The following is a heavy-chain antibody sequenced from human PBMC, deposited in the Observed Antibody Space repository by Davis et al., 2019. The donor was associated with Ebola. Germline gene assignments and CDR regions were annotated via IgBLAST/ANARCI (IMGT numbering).Heavy chain of an antibody. J-gene: IGHJ5*02. CDR1: GGTFSSYA. V-gene: IGHV1-69*13. Sequence: AASVKVSCKASGGTFSSYAISWVRQAPGQGLEWMGGIIPIFGTANYAQKFQGRVTITADESTSTAYMELSSLRSEDTAVYYCATGSYGDYGATGFDPWGQGTLVTVSS. CDR2: IIPIFGTA. D-gene: IGHD4-17*01. CDR3: ATGSYGDYGATGFDP.